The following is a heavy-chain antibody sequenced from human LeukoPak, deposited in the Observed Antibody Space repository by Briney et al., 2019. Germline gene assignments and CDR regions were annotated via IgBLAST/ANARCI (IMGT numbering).Heavy chain of an antibody. D-gene: IGHD3-10*01. CDR1: GYTFTGYY. Sequence: GASVKVSCKASGYTFTGYYMHWVRQAPGQGLEWMGWINPNSGGTNYAQKFQGRVTMTRDTSICTAYMELSRLRSDDTAVYYCARSIRGAPRGIDYWGQGTLVTVSS. J-gene: IGHJ4*02. CDR3: ARSIRGAPRGIDY. V-gene: IGHV1-2*02. CDR2: INPNSGGT.